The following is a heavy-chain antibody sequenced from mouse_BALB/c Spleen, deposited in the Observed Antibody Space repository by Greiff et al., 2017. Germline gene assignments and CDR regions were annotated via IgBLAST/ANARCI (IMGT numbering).Heavy chain of an antibody. D-gene: IGHD2-10*02. Sequence: EVQGVESGGGLVKPGGSLKLSCAASGFTFSDYYMYWVRQTPEKRLEWVATISDGGSYTYYPDSVKGRFTISRDNAKNNLYLQMSSLKSEDTAMYYCARDGYGNHKGAMDYWGQGTSVTVSS. V-gene: IGHV5-4*02. CDR3: ARDGYGNHKGAMDY. CDR1: GFTFSDYY. J-gene: IGHJ4*01. CDR2: ISDGGSYT.